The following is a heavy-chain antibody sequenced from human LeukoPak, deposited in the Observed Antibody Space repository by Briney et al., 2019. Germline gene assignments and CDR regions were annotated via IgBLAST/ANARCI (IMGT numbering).Heavy chain of an antibody. V-gene: IGHV4-59*01. CDR3: AREGGHYYYDSSGQPHVYFYCGWLL. CDR1: GASLSSKY. J-gene: IGHJ6*02. D-gene: IGHD3-22*01. CDR2: IYYSGST. Sequence: SETLSPTCPVSGASLSSKYWSWIRQPPGKGLEWIGYIYYSGSTNYDPSLKSRVTISVDTSKNQFSLKLNSVTAADTAVYYCAREGGHYYYDSSGQPHVYFYCGWLLWGRETTVTVSS.